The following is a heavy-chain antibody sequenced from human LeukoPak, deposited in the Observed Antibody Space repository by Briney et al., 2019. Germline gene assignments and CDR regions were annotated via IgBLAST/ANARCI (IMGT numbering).Heavy chain of an antibody. J-gene: IGHJ4*02. V-gene: IGHV4-39*01. Sequence: PSETLSLTCTVSGGSISSSSYYWGWTRQPPGKGREWIGSIYYSGSTYYNPSLKSRVTISVDTSKNQFSLKLSSVTAADTAVYYCARQKEVAGAFDYWGQGTLVTVSS. CDR2: IYYSGST. D-gene: IGHD6-19*01. CDR3: ARQKEVAGAFDY. CDR1: GGSISSSSYY.